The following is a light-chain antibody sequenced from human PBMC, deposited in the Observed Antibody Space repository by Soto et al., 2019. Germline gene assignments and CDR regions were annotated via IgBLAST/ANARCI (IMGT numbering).Light chain of an antibody. CDR3: SSCTSSSTLLYV. J-gene: IGLJ1*01. CDR2: EVN. CDR1: SSDVGYYNY. V-gene: IGLV2-14*01. Sequence: QSVLTQPASVSGSPGQSITISCTGTSSDVGYYNYVSWYRQHPGKAPRLMIYEVNNRPSGVSNRFSGSKSGNTASLTISGLQAEDEADYYCSSCTSSSTLLYVFGTGTKVTAL.